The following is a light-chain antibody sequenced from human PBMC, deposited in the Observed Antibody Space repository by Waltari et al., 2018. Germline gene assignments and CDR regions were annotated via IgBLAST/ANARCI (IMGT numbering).Light chain of an antibody. CDR3: QQSYSTPFT. V-gene: IGKV1-39*01. J-gene: IGKJ3*01. CDR2: AAS. Sequence: DIQMTQSPSSLSASVGDRVTITCRATQSISTYLNWYLQKPGKAPKLLIYAASSLESGAPSRVSGSGSGTDFTLTITSLQPEDFATYYCQQSYSTPFTFGPGTKVDIK. CDR1: QSISTY.